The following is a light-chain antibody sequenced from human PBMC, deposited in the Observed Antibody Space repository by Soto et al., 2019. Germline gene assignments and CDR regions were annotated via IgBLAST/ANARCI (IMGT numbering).Light chain of an antibody. Sequence: DLQMTQSPSSLSASVGDRVTITCRASQSISGYLSWYQQKPGKAPKLLIYTASSLQSGVPSRFSGSGSRTEFTLAISSLQPEDFATYYCQQSYSAPWTFGQGTEVDIK. CDR2: TAS. V-gene: IGKV1-39*01. CDR1: QSISGY. CDR3: QQSYSAPWT. J-gene: IGKJ1*01.